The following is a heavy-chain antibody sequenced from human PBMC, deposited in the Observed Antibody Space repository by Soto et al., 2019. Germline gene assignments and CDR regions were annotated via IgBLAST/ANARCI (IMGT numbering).Heavy chain of an antibody. CDR3: AREYVVPAATEYCYYGLDV. Sequence: PGGSLRLSCAASGFTFSSYAMHWVRQAPGKGLEWVAVISYDGSNKYYADSVKGRFTISRDNSKNTLYLQMNSLRAEDTAVYYCAREYVVPAATEYCYYGLDVWGHWTMVTVSS. D-gene: IGHD2-2*01. CDR1: GFTFSSYA. CDR2: ISYDGSNK. V-gene: IGHV3-30-3*01. J-gene: IGHJ6*02.